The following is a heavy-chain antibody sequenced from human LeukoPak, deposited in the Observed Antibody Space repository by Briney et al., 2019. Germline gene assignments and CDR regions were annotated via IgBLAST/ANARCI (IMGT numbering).Heavy chain of an antibody. D-gene: IGHD5-12*01. CDR3: ARGRGYSGCVPFDY. V-gene: IGHV3-53*01. CDR2: IYSGGST. J-gene: IGHJ4*02. Sequence: GGSLRLSRAVSVVIACSNYMSCVRPAPGKGLGWASVIYSGGSTYYADSVKGRFSISRDYSKNTVYLQMNSLRADDTAVYYGARGRGYSGCVPFDYWGQGTLVTVSS. CDR1: VVIACSNY.